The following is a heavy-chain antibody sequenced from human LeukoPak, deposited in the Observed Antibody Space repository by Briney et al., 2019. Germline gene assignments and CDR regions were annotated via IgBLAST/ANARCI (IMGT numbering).Heavy chain of an antibody. CDR3: ASSTQDYGVDY. D-gene: IGHD4-17*01. CDR2: INPSGGST. V-gene: IGHV1-46*01. CDR1: GYTFASYY. J-gene: IGHJ4*02. Sequence: GASVKVSCKASGYTFASYYMHWARQAPGQGLEWMGIINPSGGSTSYAQKFQGRVTMTRDTSTSTVYMELSSLRSEDTAVYYCASSTQDYGVDYWGQGTLVTVSS.